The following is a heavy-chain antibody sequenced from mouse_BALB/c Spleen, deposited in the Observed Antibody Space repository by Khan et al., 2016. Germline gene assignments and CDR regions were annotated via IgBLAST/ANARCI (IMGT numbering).Heavy chain of an antibody. J-gene: IGHJ2*01. V-gene: IGHV1-87*01. CDR3: ARGNSYYDYDY. CDR1: GYTFTSYW. D-gene: IGHD2-4*01. Sequence: QVQLQQSGAELARPGASVKLSCKASGYTFTSYWMQWVKQRPGQGLEWIGTIYPGNGDNRYTQKFKGKATLTADKSSTTAYMQLNSLASEDAAVYYCARGNSYYDYDYWGQGTTLTVSS. CDR2: IYPGNGDN.